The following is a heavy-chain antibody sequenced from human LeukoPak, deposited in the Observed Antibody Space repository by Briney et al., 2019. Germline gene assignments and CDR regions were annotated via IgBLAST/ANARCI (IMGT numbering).Heavy chain of an antibody. CDR3: ASAPPGYSGYVDYFDY. D-gene: IGHD5-12*01. CDR1: GGSISSYY. J-gene: IGHJ4*02. CDR2: IYYSGST. Sequence: PSETLSLTCTVSGGSISSYYWSWIRQPPGKGLEWIGYIYYSGSTNYNPSLKSRVTISVDTSKNQFSLKLSSVTAADTAVYYCASAPPGYSGYVDYFDYWGQGTLVTVSS. V-gene: IGHV4-59*01.